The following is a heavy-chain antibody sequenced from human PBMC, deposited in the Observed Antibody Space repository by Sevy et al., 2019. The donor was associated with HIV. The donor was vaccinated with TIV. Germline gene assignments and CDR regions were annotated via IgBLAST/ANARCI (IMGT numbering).Heavy chain of an antibody. CDR3: ARDLGIVEVPAAPYYYYYGMDV. V-gene: IGHV1-18*01. D-gene: IGHD2-2*01. Sequence: ASVKVSCKASGYTFTSYGISWVRQAPGQGLEWMGWISAYNGNTNYAQKLQGRVTMTTDTSTSTAYMELRSLRSDDTAVYYCARDLGIVEVPAAPYYYYYGMDVWGQGTTVTVSS. J-gene: IGHJ6*02. CDR2: ISAYNGNT. CDR1: GYTFTSYG.